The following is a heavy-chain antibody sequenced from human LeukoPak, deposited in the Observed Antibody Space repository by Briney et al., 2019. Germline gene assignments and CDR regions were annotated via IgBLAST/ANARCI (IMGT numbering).Heavy chain of an antibody. Sequence: SQTLSLTCAVSGGSISSGGYSWSWIRQPPGKGLEWIGYIYYSGSTNYNPSLKSRVTISVDTSKNQFSLKLSSVTAADTAVYYCARESERGLERRWGQGTLVTVSS. D-gene: IGHD1-1*01. CDR2: IYYSGST. CDR1: GGSISSGGYS. CDR3: ARESERGLERR. J-gene: IGHJ4*02. V-gene: IGHV4-61*08.